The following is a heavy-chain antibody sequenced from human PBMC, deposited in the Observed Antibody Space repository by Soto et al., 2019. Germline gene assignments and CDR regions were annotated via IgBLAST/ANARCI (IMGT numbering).Heavy chain of an antibody. CDR3: AKDYLGYCSSTSCYVVDY. V-gene: IGHV3-30*09. CDR2: ISYDGSNE. CDR1: GFTFSSYA. D-gene: IGHD2-2*01. J-gene: IGHJ4*02. Sequence: QVQLVESGGGVVQPGRSLRLSCAASGFTFSSYAMHWVRQAPGKGLEWVALISYDGSNEYYADSVKGRFAISRDNSKNTLYLQMNSLRAEDTAVYYCAKDYLGYCSSTSCYVVDYWGQGTLVTVSS.